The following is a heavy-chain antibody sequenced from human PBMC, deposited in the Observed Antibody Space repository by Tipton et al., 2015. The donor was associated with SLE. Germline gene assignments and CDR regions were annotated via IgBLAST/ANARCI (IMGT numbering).Heavy chain of an antibody. J-gene: IGHJ4*02. V-gene: IGHV4-34*01. CDR2: INHSGST. D-gene: IGHD4-23*01. Sequence: TLSLTCAVYGGKERGNNWSWIRQPPGKGLEWIGEINHSGSTNYNPSLKSRVTISVDTSKNQFSLKLSSVTAADTAVYYCVRELIAGNPGGYWLQGPLFAFSS. CDR3: VRELIAGNPGGY. CDR1: GGKERGNN.